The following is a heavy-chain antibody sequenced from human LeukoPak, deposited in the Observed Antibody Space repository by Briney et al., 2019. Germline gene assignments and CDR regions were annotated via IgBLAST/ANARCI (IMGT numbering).Heavy chain of an antibody. J-gene: IGHJ1*01. D-gene: IGHD2-2*01. CDR1: GFTFSDYY. Sequence: GGSLRLSCAASGFTFSDYYMSWIRQAPGKGLEWVSYISSSGSTIYYADSVKGRFTISRDNAKNSLYLQMNSLRAEDTAVYYCAGDWTPSVVPAKYFQHWGQGTLVTVSS. CDR3: AGDWTPSVVPAKYFQH. CDR2: ISSSGSTI. V-gene: IGHV3-11*01.